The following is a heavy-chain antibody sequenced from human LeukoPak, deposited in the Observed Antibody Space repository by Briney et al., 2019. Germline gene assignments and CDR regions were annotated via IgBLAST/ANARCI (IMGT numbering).Heavy chain of an antibody. J-gene: IGHJ4*02. CDR1: GGSISSNTYY. Sequence: PSETLSLTCTVSGGSISSNTYYWAWIRQPPGKGLEWIGSIYYSGSTYYNPSLKSRVTISVDTSKNEFSLRLTSVTAADTAVYCCARNGTYPFDSWGQGTLVTVSS. D-gene: IGHD1-26*01. V-gene: IGHV4-39*01. CDR2: IYYSGST. CDR3: ARNGTYPFDS.